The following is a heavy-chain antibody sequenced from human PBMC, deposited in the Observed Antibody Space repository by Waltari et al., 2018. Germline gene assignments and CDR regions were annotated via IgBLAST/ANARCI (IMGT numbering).Heavy chain of an antibody. CDR2: MCVGDGNY. V-gene: IGHV3-23*04. CDR3: AKYCYTREGYLDD. Sequence: EVHLVEPAQGLVRLGRSWTSPALALVATSVSYTGTWARRARGKGPEGNEVMCVGDGNYSDATTDKRPFTSSVAISKDTLYLQMNLLRADDTAVYYGAKYCYTREGYLDDWGQGTLVTVSS. D-gene: IGHD2-21*01. CDR1: VATSVSYT. J-gene: IGHJ4*01.